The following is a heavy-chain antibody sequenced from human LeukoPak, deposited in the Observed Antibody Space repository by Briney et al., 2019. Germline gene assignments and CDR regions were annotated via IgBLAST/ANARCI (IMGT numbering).Heavy chain of an antibody. Sequence: SETLSLTCTVSGGSISSYYWSWIRQPPGKGLEWIGYIYYSGSTNYNPSLKSRVTISVDTSKNQFSLKLSSVTAADTAVYYCARAHATYYYDSSGYGFVYWGQGTLVTVSS. CDR3: ARAHATYYYDSSGYGFVY. CDR1: GGSISSYY. CDR2: IYYSGST. J-gene: IGHJ4*02. V-gene: IGHV4-59*01. D-gene: IGHD3-22*01.